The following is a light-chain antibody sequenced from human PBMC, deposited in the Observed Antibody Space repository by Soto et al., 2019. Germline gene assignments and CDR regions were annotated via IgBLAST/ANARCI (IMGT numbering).Light chain of an antibody. CDR2: DVT. J-gene: IGLJ3*02. V-gene: IGLV2-8*01. CDR3: LCYAGGNNWV. Sequence: HSALTQPPSASGSPGQSVTISCTGTSSDVGTQGYVSWYQQHAGNAPKLMIYDVTKQPSGVPDRFSGSKSANTTSLTVYGLQAYYEDDYYCLCYAGGNNWVFGGGTKLTVL. CDR1: SSDVGTQGY.